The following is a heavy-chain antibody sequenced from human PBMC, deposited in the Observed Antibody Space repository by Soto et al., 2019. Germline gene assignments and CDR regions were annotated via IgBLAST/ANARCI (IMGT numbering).Heavy chain of an antibody. CDR3: ARGQEVGAHFFDS. CDR1: GFTFRGFD. CDR2: IGTAGDT. J-gene: IGHJ4*02. V-gene: IGHV3-13*01. D-gene: IGHD2-15*01. Sequence: GGSLRLSCEASGFTFRGFDMHWVRQPTGKGLEWVSTIGTAGDTYYAVSVKGRFTISRDTAKNSLSLQMNSLRPADTALYFCARGQEVGAHFFDSWGQGTQVTVSS.